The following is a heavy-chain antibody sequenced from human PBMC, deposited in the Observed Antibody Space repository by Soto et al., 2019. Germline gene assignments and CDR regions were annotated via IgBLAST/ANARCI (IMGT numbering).Heavy chain of an antibody. CDR1: GGSISSSSYY. J-gene: IGHJ4*02. D-gene: IGHD3-3*01. V-gene: IGHV4-39*01. CDR2: IYYSGST. Sequence: SETLSLTCTVSGGSISSSSYYRGWIRQPPGKGLEWIGSIYYSGSTYYNPSLKSRVTISVDTSKNQFSLKLSSVTAADTAVYYCASRYYDFWSGYYGRLDYWGQGTLVTVSS. CDR3: ASRYYDFWSGYYGRLDY.